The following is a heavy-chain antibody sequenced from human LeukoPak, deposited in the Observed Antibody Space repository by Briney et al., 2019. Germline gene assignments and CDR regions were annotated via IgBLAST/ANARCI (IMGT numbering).Heavy chain of an antibody. V-gene: IGHV3-30*02. CDR1: GFTFSSYG. CDR3: AKDGRYCSSTSCYIGPS. D-gene: IGHD2-2*02. CDR2: IRYDGSNK. J-gene: IGHJ5*02. Sequence: GGSLRLSCAAPGFTFSSYGMHWVRQAPGKGLEWVAFIRYDGSNKYYADSVKGRFTISRDNSKNTLYLQMNSLRAEDTAVYYCAKDGRYCSSTSCYIGPSWGQGTLVTVSS.